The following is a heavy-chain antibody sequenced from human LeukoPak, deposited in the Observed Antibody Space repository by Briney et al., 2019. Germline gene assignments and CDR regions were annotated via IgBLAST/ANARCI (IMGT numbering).Heavy chain of an antibody. V-gene: IGHV3-30*02. Sequence: GGSLRLSCAASGFFFSDYTLHWVRQAPGKGLEWVAFIRYDGSNKYYADSVKGRFTISRDNSKNTLYLQMNSLRAEDTAVYYCARGGMVRDRRHFQFDHWGQGTLVTVSS. D-gene: IGHD3-10*01. CDR2: IRYDGSNK. J-gene: IGHJ4*02. CDR1: GFFFSDYT. CDR3: ARGGMVRDRRHFQFDH.